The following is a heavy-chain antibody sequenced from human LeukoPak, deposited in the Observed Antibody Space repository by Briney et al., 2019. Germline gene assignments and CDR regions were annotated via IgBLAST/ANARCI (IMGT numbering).Heavy chain of an antibody. CDR1: GFTFSSYS. CDR3: AKDYHSRRTNWFDP. CDR2: ISSSSSTI. V-gene: IGHV3-48*01. D-gene: IGHD1-14*01. J-gene: IGHJ5*02. Sequence: GGSLRLSCAASGFTFSSYSMNWVRQAPGKGLEWVSYISSSSSTIYYADSVKGRFTISRDNSKNTLYLQMNSLRAEDTAVYYCAKDYHSRRTNWFDPWGQGTLVTVSS.